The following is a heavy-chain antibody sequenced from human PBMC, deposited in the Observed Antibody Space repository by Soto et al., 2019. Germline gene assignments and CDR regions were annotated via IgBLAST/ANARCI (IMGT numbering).Heavy chain of an antibody. J-gene: IGHJ6*01. CDR3: ARSSMTTVNFLYYYGMDV. Sequence: SVKVSCKASGGTFSSYAISWVRQAPGQGLEWMGGIIPIFGTANYAQKFQGRVTITADESTSTAYMELSSLRSEDTAVYYCARSSMTTVNFLYYYGMDVWGQGTTVTVSS. CDR1: GGTFSSYA. CDR2: IIPIFGTA. D-gene: IGHD4-4*01. V-gene: IGHV1-69*13.